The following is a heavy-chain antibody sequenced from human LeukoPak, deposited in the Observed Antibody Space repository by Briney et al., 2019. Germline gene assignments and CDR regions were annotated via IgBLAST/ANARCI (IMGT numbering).Heavy chain of an antibody. Sequence: GASVKVSCKASGYSFTSYDINWVRQATGQGLEWMGWMNPNSGNTGYAQKFQGRVTMTRNTSISTAYMELSSLRSEDTAVYYCARVGYDYVWGSPGYYMDVWGKGTTVTISS. CDR3: ARVGYDYVWGSPGYYMDV. D-gene: IGHD3-16*01. V-gene: IGHV1-8*01. CDR1: GYSFTSYD. J-gene: IGHJ6*03. CDR2: MNPNSGNT.